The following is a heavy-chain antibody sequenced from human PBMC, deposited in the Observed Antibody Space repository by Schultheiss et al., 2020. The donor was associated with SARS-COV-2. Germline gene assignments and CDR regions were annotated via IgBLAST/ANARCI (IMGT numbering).Heavy chain of an antibody. V-gene: IGHV3-66*01. J-gene: IGHJ3*02. CDR3: ARARGASDAFDI. CDR1: GFTVSSNY. CDR2: IYSGGST. Sequence: GESLKISCAASGFTVSSNYMSWVRQAPGKGLEWVSVIYSGGSTYYADSVKGRFTISRDNSKNTLYLQMNSLRAEDTAVYYCARARGASDAFDIWGQGTMVTVSS.